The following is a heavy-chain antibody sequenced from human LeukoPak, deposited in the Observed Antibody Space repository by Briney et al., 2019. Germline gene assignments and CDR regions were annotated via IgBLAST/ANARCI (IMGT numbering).Heavy chain of an antibody. D-gene: IGHD6-13*01. CDR1: GFTFRSHA. CDR2: ISGSGGST. J-gene: IGHJ4*02. V-gene: IGHV3-23*01. CDR3: AKDNMAAGRQAFDY. Sequence: PGGSLRLSCAASGFTFRSHAMSWVRQAPRKGLEWVSAISGSGGSTYYADSVKGRFTISRDNSKNTPYLQMNSLRAEDTAVYYCAKDNMAAGRQAFDYWGQGTLVTVSS.